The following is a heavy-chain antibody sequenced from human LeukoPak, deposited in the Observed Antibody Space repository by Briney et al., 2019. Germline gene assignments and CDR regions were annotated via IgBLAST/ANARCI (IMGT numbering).Heavy chain of an antibody. V-gene: IGHV3-21*01. J-gene: IGHJ4*02. CDR3: ARDDTAVAGTELDY. CDR1: GFTFSNYN. D-gene: IGHD6-19*01. Sequence: GGSLRLSCAASGFTFSNYNMNWVRQAPGKGLEWVSYIISSSTNIYYTDSVKGRFTISRDNAKNSLYLQMNSLRTEDTAVYYCARDDTAVAGTELDYWGQGTLVTVSS. CDR2: IISSSTNI.